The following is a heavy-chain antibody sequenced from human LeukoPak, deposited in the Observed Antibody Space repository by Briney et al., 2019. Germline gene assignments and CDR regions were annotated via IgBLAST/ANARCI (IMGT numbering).Heavy chain of an antibody. Sequence: GGSLRLSCAASGFTFSSHAMTWVRQTPGKGLEWVSSISGSGGSTYYADSMKGRFTISRDNSKNNVYLQMNSLRADDTAMYYCASWAGSSGWYGPFDYWGQGTLVTVSS. CDR1: GFTFSSHA. CDR2: ISGSGGST. CDR3: ASWAGSSGWYGPFDY. V-gene: IGHV3-23*01. D-gene: IGHD6-19*01. J-gene: IGHJ4*02.